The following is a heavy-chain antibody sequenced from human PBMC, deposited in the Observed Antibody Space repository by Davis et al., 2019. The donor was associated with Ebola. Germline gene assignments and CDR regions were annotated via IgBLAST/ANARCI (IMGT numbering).Heavy chain of an antibody. CDR1: GFRVSGPY. CDR2: IHTGGRT. CDR3: ARHYVHDYYMGLDV. Sequence: GGSLRLSCAAPGFRVSGPYMSWVRQAPGKGLEWVSVIHTGGRTYYTDSVKGRFTISRDNSKNTIYLQMSSLRAEDTAVYYCARHYVHDYYMGLDVWGQGTTVIVSS. D-gene: IGHD3-10*02. J-gene: IGHJ6*02. V-gene: IGHV3-66*04.